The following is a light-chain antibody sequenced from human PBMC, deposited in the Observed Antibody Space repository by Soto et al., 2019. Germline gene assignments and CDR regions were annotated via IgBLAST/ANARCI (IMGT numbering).Light chain of an antibody. V-gene: IGLV2-23*02. CDR1: SGDVGNFNL. CDR2: EVS. J-gene: IGLJ2*01. Sequence: QSALTQPASVSGSPGQSITISCTGTSGDVGNFNLVSWYQHHPGKAPNLIISEVSKRPSGVSNRFSGSKSGSTASLTIFGLQAEDEADYYCCSYAGGSIYVLFGGGTKLTVL. CDR3: CSYAGGSIYVL.